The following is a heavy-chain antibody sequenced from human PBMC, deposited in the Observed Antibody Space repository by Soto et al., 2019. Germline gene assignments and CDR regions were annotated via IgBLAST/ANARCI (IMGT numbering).Heavy chain of an antibody. CDR2: IYYSGST. J-gene: IGHJ3*02. CDR1: GGSISIGGYY. CDR3: ARDSGSGYSSSWYRRRAYYDAFDI. V-gene: IGHV4-31*03. D-gene: IGHD6-13*01. Sequence: SETLSLTCTVSGGSISIGGYYLSWIRQHPGKGLEWIGYIYYSGSTYYNPSLKSRVTISVDTSKNQFSLKMSSVTDADTAVYYCARDSGSGYSSSWYRRRAYYDAFDIWGQGTMVTVSS.